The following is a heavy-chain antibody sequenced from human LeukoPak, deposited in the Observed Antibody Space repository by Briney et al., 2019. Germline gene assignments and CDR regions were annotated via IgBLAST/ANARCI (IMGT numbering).Heavy chain of an antibody. J-gene: IGHJ4*02. CDR1: GFTFSSYA. V-gene: IGHV3-30-3*01. D-gene: IGHD6-19*01. Sequence: GGSLRLSCAASGFTFSSYAMHWVRQAPGKGLEWVAVISYDGSNKYYADSVKGRFTISRDNYKNTLYLQMNSLRAEDTAVYYCARDGSSGWSKGVIDYWGQGTLVTVSS. CDR2: ISYDGSNK. CDR3: ARDGSSGWSKGVIDY.